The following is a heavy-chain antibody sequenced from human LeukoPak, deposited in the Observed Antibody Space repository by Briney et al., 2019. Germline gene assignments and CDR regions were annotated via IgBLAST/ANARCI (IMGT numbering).Heavy chain of an antibody. CDR2: ISGSGGST. D-gene: IGHD6-19*01. Sequence: GASLRLSCAASGFTFSSYAMSWVRQAPGKGLEWVSAISGSGGSTYYADSVKGRFTISRDNSKNTPYLQMNSLRAEDTAVYYCAKQGSSGCLDYWGQGTLVTVSS. CDR1: GFTFSSYA. CDR3: AKQGSSGCLDY. J-gene: IGHJ4*02. V-gene: IGHV3-23*01.